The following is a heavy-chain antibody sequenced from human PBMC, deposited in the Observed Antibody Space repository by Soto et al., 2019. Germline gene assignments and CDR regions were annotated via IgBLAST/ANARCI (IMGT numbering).Heavy chain of an antibody. V-gene: IGHV1-69*06. CDR1: GGTFSSYA. Sequence: QVQLVPSGAEVQKPGASVNVSCKASGGTFSSYAISGVRQAPGQGLEWMGGIIPIFGTANYAQKFQGRVTITADKSTSTAYMELSSLRSEDTAVYYCARGAYCSGGSCYVVARYWGQGTLGTVSS. CDR2: IIPIFGTA. CDR3: ARGAYCSGGSCYVVARY. D-gene: IGHD2-15*01. J-gene: IGHJ4*02.